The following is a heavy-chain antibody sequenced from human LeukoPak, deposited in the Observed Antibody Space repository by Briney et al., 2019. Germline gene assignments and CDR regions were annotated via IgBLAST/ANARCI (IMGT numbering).Heavy chain of an antibody. D-gene: IGHD3-10*01. V-gene: IGHV4-39*01. CDR3: VHGSGSFRYYLDY. CDR1: GGSIISVSYF. CDR2: IYYSGST. Sequence: SETLSLTCTVSGGSIISVSYFWGWIRQPPGKGLEWIVSIYYSGSTYYNPSLKSRVTISVDTSKSQFSLKLSSVTAADTAVYYCVHGSGSFRYYLDYWGQGTLVTVSS. J-gene: IGHJ4*02.